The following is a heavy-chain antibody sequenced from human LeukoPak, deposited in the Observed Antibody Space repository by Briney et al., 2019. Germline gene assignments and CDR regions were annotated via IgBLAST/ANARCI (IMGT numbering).Heavy chain of an antibody. CDR1: GGSISSSNW. CDR2: IYHSGST. J-gene: IGHJ5*02. CDR3: ARDQGYCSSTSCYGWFDP. Sequence: PSGTLSLTCAVSGGSISSSNWWSWVRQPPGKGLEWIGEIYHSGSTNYNPSLKSRVTISVDKSKNQFSPKLSSVTAADTAVYYCARDQGYCSSTSCYGWFDPRGQGTLVTVSS. V-gene: IGHV4-4*02. D-gene: IGHD2-2*01.